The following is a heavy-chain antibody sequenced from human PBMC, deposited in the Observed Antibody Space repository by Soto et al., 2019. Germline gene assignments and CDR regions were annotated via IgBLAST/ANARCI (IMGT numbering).Heavy chain of an antibody. CDR3: ARAEEGASGYYYGMDV. V-gene: IGHV1-18*01. D-gene: IGHD1-26*01. CDR2: ISAYNGNT. J-gene: IGHJ6*02. CDR1: GYTFTSYG. Sequence: AASVKVSCKASGYTFTSYGISWVRQAPGQGLEWMGWISAYNGNTNYAQKLQGRVTMTTDTSTSTAYMELRSLRSDDTAVYYCARAEEGASGYYYGMDVWGQGTTVTVSS.